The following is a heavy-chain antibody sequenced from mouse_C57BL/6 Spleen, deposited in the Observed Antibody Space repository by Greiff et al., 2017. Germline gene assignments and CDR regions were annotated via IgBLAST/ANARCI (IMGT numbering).Heavy chain of an antibody. CDR3: ARKKGIYYDYDGAMDY. V-gene: IGHV1-82*01. CDR1: GYAFSSSW. J-gene: IGHJ4*01. CDR2: IYPGDGDT. D-gene: IGHD2-4*01. Sequence: QVQLQQSGPELVKPGASVKISCKASGYAFSSSWMNWVKQRPGKGLEWIGRIYPGDGDTNYNGKFKGKATLTADKSSSTAYMQLSSLTSEDSAVYFCARKKGIYYDYDGAMDYWGQGTSVTVSS.